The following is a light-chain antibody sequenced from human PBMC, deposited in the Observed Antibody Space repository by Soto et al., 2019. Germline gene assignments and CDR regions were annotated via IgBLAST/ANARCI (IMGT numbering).Light chain of an antibody. CDR1: QGISTY. CDR2: RAS. J-gene: IGKJ1*01. CDR3: QKYDSAPRT. Sequence: DIQMTQSPSSLSASVGDRVTITCRASQGISTYLAWYQQKPGKVPKLLIYRASTLQSGVPSRFSGSGSGTDFTLAISSLQPEDVATYYCQKYDSAPRTFGQGTKVEIK. V-gene: IGKV1-27*01.